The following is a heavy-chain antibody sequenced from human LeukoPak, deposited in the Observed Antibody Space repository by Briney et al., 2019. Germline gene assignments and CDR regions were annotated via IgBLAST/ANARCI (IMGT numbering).Heavy chain of an antibody. D-gene: IGHD2-2*01. V-gene: IGHV3-7*01. Sequence: GGSLRLSCAASGFTFNDYGMHWVRQAPGKGLEWVANIKQDGSEKFYVDSVKGQSTISRDNAENSLYLQINSLRAEDTAVYYCAGCISKNCDDAIDIWGHGTMVSVSS. CDR3: AGCISKNCDDAIDI. CDR2: IKQDGSEK. J-gene: IGHJ3*02. CDR1: GFTFNDYG.